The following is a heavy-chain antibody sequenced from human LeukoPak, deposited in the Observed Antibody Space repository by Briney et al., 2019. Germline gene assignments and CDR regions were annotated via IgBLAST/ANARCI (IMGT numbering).Heavy chain of an antibody. CDR1: EFTFSSYG. Sequence: GGSLRLSCAASEFTFSSYGMHWVRQAPGKGLEWVAVIWYDGSNKYYADSVKGRFTISRDNSKNTLYLQMNSLRAEDTAVYYCARDYGSGSHDAFDIWGQGTMVTVSS. V-gene: IGHV3-33*01. J-gene: IGHJ3*02. CDR2: IWYDGSNK. D-gene: IGHD3-10*01. CDR3: ARDYGSGSHDAFDI.